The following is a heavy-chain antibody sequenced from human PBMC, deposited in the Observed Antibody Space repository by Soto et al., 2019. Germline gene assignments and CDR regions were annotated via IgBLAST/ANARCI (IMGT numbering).Heavy chain of an antibody. D-gene: IGHD2-2*01. CDR1: GGSISSSSYY. J-gene: IGHJ4*02. CDR2: IYYSGST. V-gene: IGHV4-39*01. Sequence: PSETLSLTCTVSGGSISSSSYYWGWIRQPPGKGLEWIGSIYYSGSTYYNPSLKSRVTISVDTSKNQFSLKLSSVTAADTAVYYCWSDQLPLDYWGQGTLVTVSS. CDR3: WSDQLPLDY.